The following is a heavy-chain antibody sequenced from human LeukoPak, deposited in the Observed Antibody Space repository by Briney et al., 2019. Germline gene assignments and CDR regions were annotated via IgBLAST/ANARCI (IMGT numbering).Heavy chain of an antibody. V-gene: IGHV3-21*01. CDR1: GFTFSSYS. D-gene: IGHD3-16*01. CDR3: ARDPLRGWGSAFDI. CDR2: ISSSSSYI. J-gene: IGHJ3*02. Sequence: GGSLRLSCAASGFTFSSYSMNWVRQAPGKGLEWVSSISSSSSYIYYADSVKGRFTISRDNAKSSLYLQMNSLRAEDTAVYYCARDPLRGWGSAFDIWGQGTMVTVSS.